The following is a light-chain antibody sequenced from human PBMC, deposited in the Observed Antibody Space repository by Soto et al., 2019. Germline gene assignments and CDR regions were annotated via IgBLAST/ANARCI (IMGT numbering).Light chain of an antibody. CDR2: EVS. V-gene: IGLV2-8*01. CDR1: SSDVGGYNY. Sequence: QSVLTQPPSASGSPGQSVTIFCTGTSSDVGGYNYVSWYQQHPGKAPKLMIYEVSKRPSGVPDRFSGSKSGNTASLTVSGLQAEDEADYYCSSYAGRNSVFGTGTKLTVL. J-gene: IGLJ1*01. CDR3: SSYAGRNSV.